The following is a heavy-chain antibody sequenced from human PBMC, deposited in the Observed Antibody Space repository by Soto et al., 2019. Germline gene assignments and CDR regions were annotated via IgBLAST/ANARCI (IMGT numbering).Heavy chain of an antibody. V-gene: IGHV3-48*02. Sequence: PGGSLRLSCAASGFTFSRYSMNWVRQAPGEGQEWLSDISGSSSAIYYADSVKGPSTIDRYNGKTSLYLLMNSLRDEDTAVYYCARDSSAFDYWGEGTLVTVSS. CDR2: ISGSSSAI. J-gene: IGHJ4*02. CDR3: ARDSSAFDY. CDR1: GFTFSRYS.